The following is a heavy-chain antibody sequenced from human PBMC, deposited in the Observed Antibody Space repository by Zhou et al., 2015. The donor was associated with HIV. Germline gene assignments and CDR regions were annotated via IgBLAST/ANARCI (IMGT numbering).Heavy chain of an antibody. CDR1: GGTFSSYA. Sequence: QLQLVQSGAEVKKPGSSVKVSCKASGGTFSSYAISWVRQAPGQGLEWMGGIIPIFGTANYAQKFQGRVTITADESTSTAYMELSSLRSEDTAVYYCASGDGGITIFGVVPRNDYYYYYGMDVWGQGTTVTVSS. CDR2: IIPIFGTA. D-gene: IGHD3-3*01. J-gene: IGHJ6*02. V-gene: IGHV1-69*01. CDR3: ASGDGGITIFGVVPRNDYYYYYGMDV.